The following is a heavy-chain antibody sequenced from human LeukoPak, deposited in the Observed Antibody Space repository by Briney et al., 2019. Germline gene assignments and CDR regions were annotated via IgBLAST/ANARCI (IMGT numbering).Heavy chain of an antibody. Sequence: SETLSLTCTVSGGSISSGGYSWSWIRQPPGKGLEWIGYIYHSGSTYYNPSLKSRVTISVDRSKNQFSLKLSSVTAADTAVYYCARSPDYGDYGWFDPWGQGTLVTVSS. CDR3: ARSPDYGDYGWFDP. J-gene: IGHJ5*02. V-gene: IGHV4-30-2*01. D-gene: IGHD4-17*01. CDR2: IYHSGST. CDR1: GGSISSGGYS.